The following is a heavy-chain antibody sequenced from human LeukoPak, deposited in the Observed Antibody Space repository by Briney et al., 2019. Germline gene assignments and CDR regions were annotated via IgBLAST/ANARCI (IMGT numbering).Heavy chain of an antibody. D-gene: IGHD3-3*01. V-gene: IGHV3-15*01. CDR1: GFTFSNAW. CDR3: TTADYDFWSGYPFDY. CDR2: IKSKTDGGTT. J-gene: IGHJ4*02. Sequence: GGSLRLSCAASGFTFSNAWMSWVRQAPGKGLEWVGRIKSKTDGGTTDYAAPVKGRFSISRDDSKNTLYLQMNSLKTEDTAVYYCTTADYDFWSGYPFDYWGQGTLVTVSS.